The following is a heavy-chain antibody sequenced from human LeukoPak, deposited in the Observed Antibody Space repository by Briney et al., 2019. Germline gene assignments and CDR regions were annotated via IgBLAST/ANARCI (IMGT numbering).Heavy chain of an antibody. Sequence: PGESLKLSCEGSGFSLSSYSMHWARQAPGKGLEWVSGISWNSGSIGYADSVKGRFTISRDNAKNSLYLQMNSLRAEDTAFYYCAKDIRVGSTGGWFDPWGQGTLVTVSS. D-gene: IGHD1-26*01. CDR3: AKDIRVGSTGGWFDP. CDR2: ISWNSGSI. CDR1: GFSLSSYS. V-gene: IGHV3-9*01. J-gene: IGHJ5*02.